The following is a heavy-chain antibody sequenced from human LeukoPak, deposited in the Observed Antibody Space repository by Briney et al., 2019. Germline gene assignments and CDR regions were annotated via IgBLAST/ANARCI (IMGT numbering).Heavy chain of an antibody. CDR2: ISSSSSTI. CDR1: GFTFSSYS. J-gene: IGHJ3*02. Sequence: PAGSLTLSCAASGFTFSSYSMNWVRQAPGKGLEWVSYISSSSSTIYYPDSVKGRFTTSRKNDKNSLYLQMNGPRANPPVVYCLARDSPPDIWGQGTMVTVSS. V-gene: IGHV3-48*01. CDR3: ARDSPPDI.